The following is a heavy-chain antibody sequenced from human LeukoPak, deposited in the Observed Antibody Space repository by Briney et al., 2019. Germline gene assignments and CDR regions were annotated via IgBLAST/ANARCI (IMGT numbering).Heavy chain of an antibody. CDR1: GFTFSSYG. Sequence: GGSLRLSCAASGFTFSSYGMHWVRQAPGKGLEWVAVIWYDGSNKYYADSVKGRFTISRDNSKNTLHLQMNSLGAEDTAVYYCARVLDTSSPLDPWGQGTLVTVSS. V-gene: IGHV3-33*01. D-gene: IGHD6-13*01. CDR2: IWYDGSNK. J-gene: IGHJ5*02. CDR3: ARVLDTSSPLDP.